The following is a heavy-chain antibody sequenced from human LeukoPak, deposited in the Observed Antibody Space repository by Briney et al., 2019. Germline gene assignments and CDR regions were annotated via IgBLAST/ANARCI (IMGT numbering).Heavy chain of an antibody. CDR2: IWYDGNIK. Sequence: GGSLRLSCAASGFTFSSYGMHWVRQAPGKGLEWVAVIWYDGNIKFYADSVKGRFTISRDNSKNTLYLEMNSLRAEDTAVYYCARETHLVPDYWGQGTLVTVSS. J-gene: IGHJ4*02. CDR1: GFTFSSYG. D-gene: IGHD6-13*01. V-gene: IGHV3-33*01. CDR3: ARETHLVPDY.